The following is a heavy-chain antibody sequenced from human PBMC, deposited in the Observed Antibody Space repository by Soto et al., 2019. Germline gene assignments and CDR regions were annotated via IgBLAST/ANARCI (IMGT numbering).Heavy chain of an antibody. CDR3: ATDLSASGSYSLGY. D-gene: IGHD3-10*01. Sequence: ASVKVSCKVSGYTLTELSMHWVRQAPGKGLEWMGGFDPEDGETIYAQKFQGRVTMTEDTSTDTAYMELSSLRSEDTAVYYCATDLSASGSYSLGYWGQGTLVTSPQ. V-gene: IGHV1-24*01. CDR2: FDPEDGET. CDR1: GYTLTELS. J-gene: IGHJ4*02.